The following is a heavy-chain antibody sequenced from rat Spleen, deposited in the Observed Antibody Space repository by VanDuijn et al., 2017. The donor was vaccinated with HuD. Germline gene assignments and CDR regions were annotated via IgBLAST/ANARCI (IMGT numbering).Heavy chain of an antibody. CDR1: GFTFSDYY. J-gene: IGHJ1*01. CDR3: ASGHSGF. D-gene: IGHD4-6*01. V-gene: IGHV5-7*01. CDR2: ITYDGSTT. Sequence: EVRLVESDGGLVQPGGSLKLSCAASGFTFSDYYMAWVRQAPTKGLDWVATITYDGSTTYYRDSVKGRFTISRDNAKSTLYLQMDSLRSEDTATYYCASGHSGFWGPGTMVTVSS.